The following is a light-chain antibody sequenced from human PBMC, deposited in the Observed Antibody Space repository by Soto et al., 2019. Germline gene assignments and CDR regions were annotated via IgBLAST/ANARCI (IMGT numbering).Light chain of an antibody. V-gene: IGLV2-14*01. CDR2: EVS. CDR3: SSYTSSSTLE. J-gene: IGLJ3*02. CDR1: SSDVGGYNY. Sequence: QSALTQPASVSGSPGQSITISCTGTSSDVGGYNYVSWYQPHPGKATKLMIYEVSNRPSGVSNRFSGSKSGNTASLTISGLQAEDEADYYCSSYTSSSTLEFGGGTKVTVL.